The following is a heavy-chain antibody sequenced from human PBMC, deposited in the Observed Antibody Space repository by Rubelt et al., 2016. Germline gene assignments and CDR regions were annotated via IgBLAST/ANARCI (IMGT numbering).Heavy chain of an antibody. CDR2: INHSGST. V-gene: IGHV4-34*01. CDR3: ANSMNWGADY. CDR1: GGSFSGYY. D-gene: IGHD7-27*01. Sequence: QVQLQQWGAGLSKPSETLSLTCAVYGGSFSGYYWSWIRQPPGKGLEWIGEINHSGSTNYNPSLKSRVTISVDTSKNQFSLKLSSVTAAETAVYYCANSMNWGADYWGQGTLVTVSS. J-gene: IGHJ4*02.